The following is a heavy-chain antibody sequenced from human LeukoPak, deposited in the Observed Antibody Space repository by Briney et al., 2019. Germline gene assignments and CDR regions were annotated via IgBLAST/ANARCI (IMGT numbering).Heavy chain of an antibody. CDR1: GFTFSSNW. D-gene: IGHD6-13*01. J-gene: IGHJ4*02. V-gene: IGHV3-7*01. Sequence: GGSLRLSCATSGFTFSSNWMSWVRHAPGRGLEWVANIKPDGSAEYYAASVRGRFTVSRDNAKNSLYLQMNSLRAEDTAVYYCARANNSSWHNWGQGTLVTVSS. CDR3: ARANNSSWHN. CDR2: IKPDGSAE.